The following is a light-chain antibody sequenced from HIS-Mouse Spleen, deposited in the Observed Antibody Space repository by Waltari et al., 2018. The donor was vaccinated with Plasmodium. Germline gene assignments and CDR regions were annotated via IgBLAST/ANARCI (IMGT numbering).Light chain of an antibody. J-gene: IGKJ3*01. Sequence: EIVMTQSPATLSVSPGERATLSCRASQSVSSNLAWYQQKPCQAPTLPIYGASTRATGIPARFSGSGSGTEFTLTISSLQSEDFAVYYCQQYNNWSFTFGPGTKVDIK. V-gene: IGKV3-15*01. CDR3: QQYNNWSFT. CDR2: GAS. CDR1: QSVSSN.